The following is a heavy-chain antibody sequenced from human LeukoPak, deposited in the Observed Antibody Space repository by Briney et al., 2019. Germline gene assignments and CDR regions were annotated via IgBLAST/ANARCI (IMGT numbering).Heavy chain of an antibody. V-gene: IGHV4-34*01. Sequence: SETLSLTCAVYGGSFSGYYWSWIRQPPGKGLEWIGEINHSGSTNYNPSLKSRVTISVDTSNNLFSLKLSSVTAADTAVYYCGRGPGEEGYQNFLFDHWGQGTLVT. J-gene: IGHJ4*01. CDR1: GGSFSGYY. CDR3: GRGPGEEGYQNFLFDH. D-gene: IGHD5-24*01. CDR2: INHSGST.